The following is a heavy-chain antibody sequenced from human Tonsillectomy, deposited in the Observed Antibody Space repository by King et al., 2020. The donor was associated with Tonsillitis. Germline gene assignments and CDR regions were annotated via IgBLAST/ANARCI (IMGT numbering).Heavy chain of an antibody. J-gene: IGHJ1*01. CDR2: ISGSGASV. D-gene: IGHD1-26*01. CDR3: AKASWSYLSAYFQH. Sequence: VQLVESGGGLVQPGGSLRLSCAASGFTFSSYAMSWVRQATGKGLEWVSEISGSGASVFYEDSVKGRFTLYRDNSKYTLYLQVNILRVEDTAVYYCAKASWSYLSAYFQHWGQGTLVTVSS. CDR1: GFTFSSYA. V-gene: IGHV3-23*04.